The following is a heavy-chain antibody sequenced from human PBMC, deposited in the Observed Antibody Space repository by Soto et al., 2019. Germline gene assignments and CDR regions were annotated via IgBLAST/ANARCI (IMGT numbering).Heavy chain of an antibody. Sequence: GASVKVSCKASGYTFTSYAMHWVRQAPGQRLEWMGWINAGNGNTKYSQKFQGRVTITRDTSASTAYMELSSLRSEDTAVYYCARDTFLCPTCFDYWGQGTLVTVSS. CDR3: ARDTFLCPTCFDY. J-gene: IGHJ4*02. V-gene: IGHV1-3*01. D-gene: IGHD2-2*01. CDR1: GYTFTSYA. CDR2: INAGNGNT.